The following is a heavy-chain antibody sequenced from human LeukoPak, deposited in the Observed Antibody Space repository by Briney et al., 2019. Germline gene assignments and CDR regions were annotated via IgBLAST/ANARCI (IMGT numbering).Heavy chain of an antibody. V-gene: IGHV3-21*01. J-gene: IGHJ3*02. D-gene: IGHD4-17*01. CDR2: ISSSSSYI. CDR3: AREAVTNDAFDI. Sequence: SGGSLRLSCAASGFTFSSYSMNWVHQAPGKGLEWVSFISSSSSYIYYADSVKGRFTISRDNAKNSLYLQMNSLRAEDTAVYYCAREAVTNDAFDIWGQGTMVTVSS. CDR1: GFTFSSYS.